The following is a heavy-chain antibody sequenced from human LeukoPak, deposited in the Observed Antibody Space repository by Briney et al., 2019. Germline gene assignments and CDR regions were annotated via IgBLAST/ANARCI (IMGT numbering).Heavy chain of an antibody. Sequence: GGSLRLSCAASGFTFSSYSMNWVCQAPGKGLEWVSSISSSSSYIYYADSVKGRFTISRDTAKNSLYLQMNSLRAEDTAVYYCAKDVGSYDSWCFDYWGQGTLVTVSS. J-gene: IGHJ4*02. V-gene: IGHV3-21*01. CDR1: GFTFSSYS. CDR2: ISSSSSYI. CDR3: AKDVGSYDSWCFDY. D-gene: IGHD3/OR15-3a*01.